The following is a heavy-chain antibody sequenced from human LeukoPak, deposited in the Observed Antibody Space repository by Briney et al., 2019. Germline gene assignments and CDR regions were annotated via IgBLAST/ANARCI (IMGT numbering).Heavy chain of an antibody. V-gene: IGHV3-9*01. D-gene: IGHD6-13*01. CDR2: ISWNSGSI. Sequence: AGGSPRLSCAASGFTFDDYAMHWVRQAPGKGLEWVSGISWNSGSIGYADSVKGRFTISRDNAKNSLYLQMNSLRAEDTALYYCAKDKSSFSAAGPFDYWGQGTLVTVSS. J-gene: IGHJ4*02. CDR1: GFTFDDYA. CDR3: AKDKSSFSAAGPFDY.